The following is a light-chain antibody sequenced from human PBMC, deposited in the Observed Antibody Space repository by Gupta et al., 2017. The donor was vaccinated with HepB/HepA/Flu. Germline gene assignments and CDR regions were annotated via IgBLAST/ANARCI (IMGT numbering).Light chain of an antibody. CDR1: QGISSY. Sequence: DIQLTQSPSFLSASVGDRVTITCRASQGISSYLAWYQQKPGKAPKLLIYAASTLQSGVPSRFSGSGSGTEFTLTISSLHPEDFATYYCQQLNSYPQSFGGGTKVKIK. CDR2: AAS. CDR3: QQLNSYPQS. J-gene: IGKJ4*01. V-gene: IGKV1-9*01.